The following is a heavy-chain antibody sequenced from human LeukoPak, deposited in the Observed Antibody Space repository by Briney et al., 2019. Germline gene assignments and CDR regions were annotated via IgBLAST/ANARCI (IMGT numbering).Heavy chain of an antibody. V-gene: IGHV4-34*01. CDR1: GGSFSGYY. J-gene: IGHJ3*02. CDR2: INHSGST. D-gene: IGHD2/OR15-2a*01. Sequence: SETLSLTCAVYGGSFSGYYWSWIRQPPGKGLEWIGEINHSGSTNYNPSLKSRVTISVDTSKNQFSLKLSSVTAADTAVYYCARRSDSTPVAPSGAFDIWGQGTMVTVSS. CDR3: ARRSDSTPVAPSGAFDI.